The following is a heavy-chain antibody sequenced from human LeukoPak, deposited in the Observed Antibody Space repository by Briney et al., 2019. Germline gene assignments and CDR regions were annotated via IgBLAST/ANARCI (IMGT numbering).Heavy chain of an antibody. D-gene: IGHD2-15*01. J-gene: IGHJ6*02. Sequence: SETLSLTCTVSGGSISSYYWSWIRQPPGKGLEWIGEINHSGSTNYNPSLKSRVTISVDTSKNQFSLKLSSVTAADTAVYYCARGYCSGGSCYRLYYYYGMDVWGQGTTVTVSS. V-gene: IGHV4-34*01. CDR2: INHSGST. CDR1: GGSISSYY. CDR3: ARGYCSGGSCYRLYYYYGMDV.